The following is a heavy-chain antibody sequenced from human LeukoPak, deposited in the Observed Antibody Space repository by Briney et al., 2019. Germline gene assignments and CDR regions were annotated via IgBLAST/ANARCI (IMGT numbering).Heavy chain of an antibody. Sequence: GGSLRLSCAASGFTFSSYAMHWVRQAPGKGLEWVAVISYDGSNKYYADSVKGRFTISRDNSKNTLYLQMNSLRAEDTAVYYCAKGHYYDSSGYYHYWGQGTLVTVSS. J-gene: IGHJ4*02. V-gene: IGHV3-30-3*01. CDR3: AKGHYYDSSGYYHY. D-gene: IGHD3-22*01. CDR2: ISYDGSNK. CDR1: GFTFSSYA.